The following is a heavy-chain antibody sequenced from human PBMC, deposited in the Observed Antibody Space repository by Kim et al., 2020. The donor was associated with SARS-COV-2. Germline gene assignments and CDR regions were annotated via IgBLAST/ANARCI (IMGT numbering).Heavy chain of an antibody. J-gene: IGHJ3*02. CDR3: ARDQDMADIVVVPGAFDI. D-gene: IGHD2-2*01. V-gene: IGHV1-46*01. Sequence: QGRVTMTRDTSTSTVYMELSSLRSEDTAVYYCARDQDMADIVVVPGAFDIWGQGTMVTVSS.